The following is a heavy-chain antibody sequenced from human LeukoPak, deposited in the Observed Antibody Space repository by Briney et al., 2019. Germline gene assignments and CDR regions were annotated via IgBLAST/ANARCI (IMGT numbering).Heavy chain of an antibody. J-gene: IGHJ4*02. D-gene: IGHD3-22*01. Sequence: SETLSLTCAVYGGSFSGYYWSWIRQPPGKGLEWIGEINHSGSTNYNPSLKSRVTISVDTSKNQFSLKLSSVTAADTAVYYCARDSRRYYYDSSGYYFDYWGQGTLVTVSS. CDR1: GGSFSGYY. CDR3: ARDSRRYYYDSSGYYFDY. V-gene: IGHV4-34*01. CDR2: INHSGST.